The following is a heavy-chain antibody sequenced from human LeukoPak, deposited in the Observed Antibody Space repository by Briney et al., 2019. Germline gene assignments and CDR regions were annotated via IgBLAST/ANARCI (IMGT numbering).Heavy chain of an antibody. CDR1: GCSISGSSYY. Sequence: PSETLSLTCTVSGCSISGSSYYWGWIRQPPGKGLEWVGSIYYSGSTDYNPSLKSRVTISVDTSKNQFSLKLSSVTAADTAVYYCSSGSGWYSFDIWGQGTLVTVSS. J-gene: IGHJ3*02. D-gene: IGHD6-19*01. V-gene: IGHV4-39*07. CDR2: IYYSGST. CDR3: SSGSGWYSFDI.